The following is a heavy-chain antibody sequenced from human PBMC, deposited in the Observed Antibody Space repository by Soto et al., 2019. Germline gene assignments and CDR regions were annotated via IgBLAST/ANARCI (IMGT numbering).Heavy chain of an antibody. Sequence: AGGSLRLSCAASGFTFSSYAMSWVRQAPGKGLEWVSAISGSGGSTYYADSVKGRFTISXXXXXXTXYXQXXXLRAXDTAVYYCAKDLYDRLGMAFDIWGQGTMVTVSS. V-gene: IGHV3-23*01. CDR2: ISGSGGST. CDR1: GFTFSSYA. J-gene: IGHJ3*02. D-gene: IGHD3-22*01. CDR3: AKDLYDRLGMAFDI.